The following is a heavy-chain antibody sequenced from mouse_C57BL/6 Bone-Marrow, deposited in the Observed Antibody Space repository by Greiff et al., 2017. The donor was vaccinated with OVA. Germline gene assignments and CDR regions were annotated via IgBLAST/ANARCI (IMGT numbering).Heavy chain of an antibody. J-gene: IGHJ4*01. Sequence: DVKLVESGAELVKPGASVKLSCTASGFNIKDYYMHWVKQRTEQGLEWIGRIDPEDGETKYAPKFQGKATITADTSSNTAYLQLSSLTSEDTAVYYCAKQLSFYAMDYWGQGTSVTVSS. D-gene: IGHD3-2*02. CDR2: IDPEDGET. CDR3: AKQLSFYAMDY. CDR1: GFNIKDYY. V-gene: IGHV14-2*01.